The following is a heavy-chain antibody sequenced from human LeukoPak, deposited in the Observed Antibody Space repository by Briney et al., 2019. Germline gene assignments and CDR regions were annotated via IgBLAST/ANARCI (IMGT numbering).Heavy chain of an antibody. CDR1: GFSFSTYW. CDR2: ISSSSSYI. CDR3: AGDPTSSWETAFDI. Sequence: GGSLRLSCAASGFSFSTYWMSWVRQAPWRGLEWVSSISSSSSYIYYADSVRGRFTISRDDAKNSLYLQMSSLRAEDTAVYYCAGDPTSSWETAFDIWGQGTMVTVSS. D-gene: IGHD1-26*01. J-gene: IGHJ3*02. V-gene: IGHV3-21*01.